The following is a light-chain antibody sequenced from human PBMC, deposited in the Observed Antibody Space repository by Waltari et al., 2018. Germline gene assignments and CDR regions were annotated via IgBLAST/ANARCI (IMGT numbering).Light chain of an antibody. CDR2: AAS. V-gene: IGKV1-39*01. CDR3: QQSSST. CDR1: QSISSY. J-gene: IGKJ1*01. Sequence: DIQMTQSPSSLSASVGDRVTITCRASQSISSYLNLYQQKPGKAPKLLIYAASSLQSGVPSRFSGSGSGTDFTLTISSLQPEDFATYYCQQSSSTFGQGTKVEIK.